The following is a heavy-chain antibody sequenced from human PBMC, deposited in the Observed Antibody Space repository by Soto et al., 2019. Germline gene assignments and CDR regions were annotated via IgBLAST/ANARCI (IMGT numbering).Heavy chain of an antibody. CDR1: GGTFSSYA. CDR2: IIPIFGTA. CDR3: ARPALITMVRGIDAFDI. D-gene: IGHD3-10*01. Sequence: ASVKVSCKASGGTFSSYAISWVRQAPGQGLEWMGGIIPIFGTANYAQKFQGRVTITADESTSTAYMELSSLRSEDTAVYYCARPALITMVRGIDAFDIWGQGTMVTVSS. J-gene: IGHJ3*02. V-gene: IGHV1-69*13.